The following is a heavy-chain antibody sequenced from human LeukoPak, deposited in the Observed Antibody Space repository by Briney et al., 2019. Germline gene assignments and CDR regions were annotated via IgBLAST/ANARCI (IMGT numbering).Heavy chain of an antibody. Sequence: ASVKVSCKASGYTFTGYYMHLVRQAPGQGLEWMGWINPNSGGTNYAQKFQGRVTMTRDTSISTAYMELSRLRSDDTAVYYCVQLGYSSTEFDPWGQGTLVTVSS. V-gene: IGHV1-2*02. D-gene: IGHD6-13*01. J-gene: IGHJ5*02. CDR2: INPNSGGT. CDR3: VQLGYSSTEFDP. CDR1: GYTFTGYY.